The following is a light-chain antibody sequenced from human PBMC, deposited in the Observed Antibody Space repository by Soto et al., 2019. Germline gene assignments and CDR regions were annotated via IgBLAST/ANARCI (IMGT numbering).Light chain of an antibody. Sequence: EIVLTQSPATPSLSPGERATLSCRASQSVNIYLAWYQQKPGQAPRLLIYDASNRATGIPARFSGSGSGTDFTLTISSLEPEDFAVYYCQHRSGFTFGPGTKVDIK. CDR2: DAS. CDR3: QHRSGFT. CDR1: QSVNIY. V-gene: IGKV3-11*01. J-gene: IGKJ3*01.